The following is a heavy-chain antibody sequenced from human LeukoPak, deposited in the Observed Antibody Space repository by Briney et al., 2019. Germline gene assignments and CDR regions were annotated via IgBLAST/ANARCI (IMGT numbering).Heavy chain of an antibody. V-gene: IGHV1-69*13. J-gene: IGHJ6*02. CDR2: IIPIFGTA. Sequence: ASVKVSCKASGGTFSSYAISWVRRAPGQGLEWMGGIIPIFGTANYAQKFQGRVTITADESTSTAYMELSSLRSEDTAVYYCATSLSGVAAGYYYGMDVWGQGTTVTVSS. CDR3: ATSLSGVAAGYYYGMDV. CDR1: GGTFSSYA. D-gene: IGHD3-10*02.